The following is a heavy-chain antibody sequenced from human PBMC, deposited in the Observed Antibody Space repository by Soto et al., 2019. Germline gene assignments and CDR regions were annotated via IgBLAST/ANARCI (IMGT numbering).Heavy chain of an antibody. CDR1: GFTFSSYW. Sequence: EVQLVESGGGLVQPGGSLRVSCAASGFTFSSYWMHWVRQAPGKGLVWVSRINSDGSSTSYADSVKGRFTISRDNAKNTLYLQMNRLRAEDTAIYYCARRRAVAGLHYWGQGTLVTVSS. D-gene: IGHD6-19*01. J-gene: IGHJ4*02. V-gene: IGHV3-74*01. CDR3: ARRRAVAGLHY. CDR2: INSDGSST.